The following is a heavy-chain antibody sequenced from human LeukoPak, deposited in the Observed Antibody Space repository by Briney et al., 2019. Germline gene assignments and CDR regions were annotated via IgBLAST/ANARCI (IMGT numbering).Heavy chain of an antibody. V-gene: IGHV4-61*02. D-gene: IGHD7-27*01. CDR1: GDSISSGDYY. CDR2: ISSSGTT. Sequence: TLSLTCTVSGDSISSGDYYWSWIRQPAGKGLEWIGRISSSGTTSYNPSLKSRVTISAETSKNQFSLNLISVTAADTAVYYCASRKLGNDYWGQGTLVTVSS. J-gene: IGHJ4*02. CDR3: ASRKLGNDY.